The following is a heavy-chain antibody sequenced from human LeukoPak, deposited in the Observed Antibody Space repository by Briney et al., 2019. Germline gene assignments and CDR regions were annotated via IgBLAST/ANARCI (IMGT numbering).Heavy chain of an antibody. J-gene: IGHJ5*02. Sequence: SETLSLTCTVSGGSISSGSYYWSWIRQPAGKGLEWIGRIYTSGSTNYNPSLKSRVTISVDTSKNQFSLKLSSVTAADTAVYYCASGLKGNWFDPWGQGTLVTVSS. CDR3: ASGLKGNWFDP. CDR2: IYTSGST. D-gene: IGHD3-10*01. V-gene: IGHV4-61*02. CDR1: GGSISSGSYY.